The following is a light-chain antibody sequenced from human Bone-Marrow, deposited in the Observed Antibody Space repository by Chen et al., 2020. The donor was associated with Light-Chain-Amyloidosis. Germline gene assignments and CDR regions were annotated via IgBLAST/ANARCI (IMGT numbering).Light chain of an antibody. CDR2: GSS. CDR3: QQYGTSPLT. J-gene: IGKJ4*01. CDR1: QTISSNS. Sequence: EIVLTQSPGTLSLSPGEGANLSCRASQTISSNSLTWYQQKFGQAPRLLIYGSSSRATGIPARFTGSGSGTDFTLTINRLEPEDFAMYYCQQYGTSPLTFGGGTKVEIK. V-gene: IGKV3-20*01.